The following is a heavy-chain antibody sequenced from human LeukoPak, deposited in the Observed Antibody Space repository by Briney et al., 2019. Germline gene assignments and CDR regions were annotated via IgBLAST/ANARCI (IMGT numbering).Heavy chain of an antibody. CDR1: GFTSSNYG. CDR3: AKDFWAVTTDY. V-gene: IGHV3-30*02. D-gene: IGHD4-17*01. J-gene: IGHJ4*02. CDR2: IQNSGVYK. Sequence: GGSLRLSCAASGFTSSNYGIHWVRQAPGKGLEWVAFIQNSGVYKEYSDSAKGRFTISRDKSENTVHLQMSSLRTEDTAVYYCAKDFWAVTTDYWGQGTLVTVSS.